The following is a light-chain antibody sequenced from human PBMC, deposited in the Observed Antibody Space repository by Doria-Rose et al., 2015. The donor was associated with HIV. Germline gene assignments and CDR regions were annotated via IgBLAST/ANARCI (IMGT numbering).Light chain of an antibody. CDR3: HQYNNWPT. V-gene: IGKV3-15*01. CDR1: QSVSTD. CDR2: GAS. Sequence: TQSPETLSVSPGESATLSCRPSQSVSTDLAWYQHKPGQAPRLLIWGASTRATGIPARFSGSGSGTEFTLTISSLQSEDFAIYFCHQYNNWPTFGQGTRLDIK. J-gene: IGKJ5*01.